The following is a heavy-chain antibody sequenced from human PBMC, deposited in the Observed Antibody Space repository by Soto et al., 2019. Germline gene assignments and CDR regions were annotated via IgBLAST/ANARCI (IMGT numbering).Heavy chain of an antibody. Sequence: QVPLVESGGGVVQPGRSLRLSCAASGFTFSTYGMHWVRQAPGKGLEWVAVISYDGNNKYYADSVKGRFTISRDSSENTLYLQMNSLRAEDTAVYYCAKSVYNWNDGFFDYWGQGTLVTVSS. V-gene: IGHV3-30*18. D-gene: IGHD1-1*01. CDR2: ISYDGNNK. J-gene: IGHJ4*02. CDR3: AKSVYNWNDGFFDY. CDR1: GFTFSTYG.